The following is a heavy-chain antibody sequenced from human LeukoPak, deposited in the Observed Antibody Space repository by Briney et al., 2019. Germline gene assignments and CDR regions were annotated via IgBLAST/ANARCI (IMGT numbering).Heavy chain of an antibody. CDR3: ARGGYSSGWPPGPQDY. CDR2: IYYSGST. D-gene: IGHD6-19*01. J-gene: IGHJ4*02. Sequence: PSETLSLTCTVSGGSISSYYWSWIRQPPGKGLEWIGYIYYSGSTNHNPSLKSRVTISVDTSKNQFSLKLSSVTAADTAVYYCARGGYSSGWPPGPQDYWGQGTLVTVSS. CDR1: GGSISSYY. V-gene: IGHV4-59*01.